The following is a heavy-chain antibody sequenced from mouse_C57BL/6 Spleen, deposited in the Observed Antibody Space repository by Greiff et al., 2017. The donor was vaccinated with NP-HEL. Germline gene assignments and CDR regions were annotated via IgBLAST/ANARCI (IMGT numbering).Heavy chain of an antibody. J-gene: IGHJ4*01. CDR3: ASGGAYAMDY. Sequence: QVQLQQSGPELVKPGASVKISCKASGYSFTSYYIHWVKQRPGQGLEWIGWIYPGSGNTKYNEKFKGKATLTADTSSSTAYMQLSSLTSEDSAVYYCASGGAYAMDYWGQGTSVTVSS. V-gene: IGHV1-66*01. CDR1: GYSFTSYY. CDR2: IYPGSGNT.